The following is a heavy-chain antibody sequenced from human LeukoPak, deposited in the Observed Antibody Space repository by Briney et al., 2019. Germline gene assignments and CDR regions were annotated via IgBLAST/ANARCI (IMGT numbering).Heavy chain of an antibody. Sequence: PGRSLRLSCAASGFTFDDYAMHWVRQAPGKGLEWVSGISWNSGRIGYADSVKGRFTISRDNAKNSLYLQMNSLRAEDAAVYYCARDLYYYDSSGPEGYWGQGTLVTVSS. CDR3: ARDLYYYDSSGPEGY. CDR2: ISWNSGRI. V-gene: IGHV3-9*01. CDR1: GFTFDDYA. J-gene: IGHJ4*02. D-gene: IGHD3-22*01.